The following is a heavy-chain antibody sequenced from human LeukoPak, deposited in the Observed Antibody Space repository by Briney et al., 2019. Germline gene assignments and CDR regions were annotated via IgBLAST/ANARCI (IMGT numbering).Heavy chain of an antibody. CDR2: ISGSGGST. Sequence: RGSLRLSCAASGFTFSSYAMSWVRQAPGKGLEWVSAISGSGGSTYYADSVKGRFTISRDNSKNTLYLQMNSLRAEDTAVYYCAKDPAMIVVVAPYWGQGSLVSVSS. J-gene: IGHJ4*02. V-gene: IGHV3-23*01. D-gene: IGHD3-22*01. CDR1: GFTFSSYA. CDR3: AKDPAMIVVVAPY.